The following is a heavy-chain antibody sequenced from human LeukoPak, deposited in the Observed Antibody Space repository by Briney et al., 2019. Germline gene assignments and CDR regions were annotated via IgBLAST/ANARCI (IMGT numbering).Heavy chain of an antibody. V-gene: IGHV3-7*01. Sequence: GRSLRLSCAASGFTFSSYEMNWVRQAPGKGLEWVAKIKEDGTEQYYVDSVKGRFTISRDNAKNTVYLQMTTLRAEDTALYYCVRESGDYGSADMPGYYYYMDVWAKGTTVIVSS. D-gene: IGHD3-10*01. CDR3: VRESGDYGSADMPGYYYYMDV. J-gene: IGHJ6*03. CDR1: GFTFSSYE. CDR2: IKEDGTEQ.